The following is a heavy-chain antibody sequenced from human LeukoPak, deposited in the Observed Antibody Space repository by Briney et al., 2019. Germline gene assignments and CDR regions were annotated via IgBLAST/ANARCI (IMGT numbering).Heavy chain of an antibody. D-gene: IGHD3-22*01. Sequence: PSQTLSLTCAVSGGSISSGDYSWNWIRQPPGKGLEWIGFIYYSGNTYYNPSLKSRVTISVDTSKNQFSLKLSSVTAADTAVYYCARDGIQPDNYYDFLLGAFDIWGQGTMVTVSS. J-gene: IGHJ3*02. CDR2: IYYSGNT. V-gene: IGHV4-30-4*07. CDR1: GGSISSGDYS. CDR3: ARDGIQPDNYYDFLLGAFDI.